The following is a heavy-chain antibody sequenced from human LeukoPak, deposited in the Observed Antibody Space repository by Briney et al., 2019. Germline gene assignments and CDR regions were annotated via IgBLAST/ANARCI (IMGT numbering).Heavy chain of an antibody. CDR2: ISAYNGNT. CDR1: GYTFTSYG. CDR3: ARDLAYCGGDCYSNFDY. J-gene: IGHJ4*02. Sequence: ASVKVSCKASGYTFTSYGISWVRQAPGQGLEWMGWISAYNGNTNYAQKLQGRVTMTTDTSTSTAYMELRSLRSDDTAVYYCARDLAYCGGDCYSNFDYWGQGTLVTVSS. V-gene: IGHV1-18*01. D-gene: IGHD2-21*02.